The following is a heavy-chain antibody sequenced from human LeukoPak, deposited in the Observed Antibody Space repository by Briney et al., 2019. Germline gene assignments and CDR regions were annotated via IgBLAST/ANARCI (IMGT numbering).Heavy chain of an antibody. CDR2: VYYSGST. Sequence: PSETLSLTCVVSGGSVSGYYWGWIRQPPGRGLEWIGYVYYSGSTNYNPSFKSRITISVDTSKNQFSLKLSSVTAADTAVYYCASRAVAGTSPDFDYWGQGTLVTVSS. CDR1: GGSVSGYY. V-gene: IGHV4-59*02. CDR3: ASRAVAGTSPDFDY. J-gene: IGHJ4*02. D-gene: IGHD6-19*01.